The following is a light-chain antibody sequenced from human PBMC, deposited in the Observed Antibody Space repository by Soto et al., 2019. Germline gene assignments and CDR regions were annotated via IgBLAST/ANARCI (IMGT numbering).Light chain of an antibody. CDR3: SSYTIRHPRQGG. V-gene: IGLV2-14*03. Sequence: QAGLTRPTDVPGSRGQPVNISCTGTSSDVVGYSYDAWYQRHRGKAAKLMLFDLLNRLSGVYNRFSGSKSGNTDSLTISGIQPEDEADYYCSSYTIRHPRQGGFGNGTTVPVL. J-gene: IGLJ6*01. CDR1: SSDVVGYSY. CDR2: DLL.